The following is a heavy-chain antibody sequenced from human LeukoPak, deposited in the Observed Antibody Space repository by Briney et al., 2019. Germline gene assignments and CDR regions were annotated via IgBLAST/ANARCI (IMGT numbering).Heavy chain of an antibody. D-gene: IGHD2-15*01. CDR2: ISWDGGST. CDR3: AKDIGIPESLYCSGGSCYKDSVEYYGMDV. Sequence: PGGSLRLSCAASGFTFDDYAMHWVRQAPGKGLEWVSLISWDGGSTYYADSVKGRFTISRDNSKNSLYLQMNSLRAEDTALYYCAKDIGIPESLYCSGGSCYKDSVEYYGMDVWGQGTTVTVSS. J-gene: IGHJ6*02. CDR1: GFTFDDYA. V-gene: IGHV3-43D*03.